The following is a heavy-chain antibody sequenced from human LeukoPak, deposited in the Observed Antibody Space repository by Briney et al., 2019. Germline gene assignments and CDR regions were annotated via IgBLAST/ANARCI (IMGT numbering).Heavy chain of an antibody. CDR1: GGSISSSTSY. Sequence: PSETLSLTCAVSGGSISSSTSYWGWIRQPPGTGLEWIGRIYCGSTFYNPSLKSRVTISVDTSKNQFSLRLSSVTAADTAVYYCARHGSTDYFDYWGQGTLVTVSS. V-gene: IGHV4-39*01. CDR2: IYCGST. CDR3: ARHGSTDYFDY. J-gene: IGHJ4*02. D-gene: IGHD2-2*03.